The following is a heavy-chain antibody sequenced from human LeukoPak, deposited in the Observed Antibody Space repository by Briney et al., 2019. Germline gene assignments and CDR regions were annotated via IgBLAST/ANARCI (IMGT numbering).Heavy chain of an antibody. CDR2: ISGSGGST. D-gene: IGHD1-26*01. CDR1: GFTFSSYA. V-gene: IGHV3-23*01. CDR3: ARDWTYSGSDDAFDI. J-gene: IGHJ3*02. Sequence: PGGSLRLSCAASGFTFSSYAMSWVRQAPGKGLEWVSAISGSGGSTYYADSVKGRFTISRDNAKNSLSLQMNSLRPEDTAVYYCARDWTYSGSDDAFDIWGQGTMVTVSS.